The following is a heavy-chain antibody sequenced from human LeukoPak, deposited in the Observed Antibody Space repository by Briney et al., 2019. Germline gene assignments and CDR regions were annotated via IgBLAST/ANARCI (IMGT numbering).Heavy chain of an antibody. D-gene: IGHD1-20*01. CDR2: ISAYNGNT. Sequence: ASVKVSCKASGYTFTSYGISWVRQAPGQGLEWMGWISAYNGNTNYAQKLQGRVTMSTDTSTGTAYMELRSLRSDDTAVYYCARPPRFNWNDGDFDYWGQGTLVTVSS. CDR3: ARPPRFNWNDGDFDY. CDR1: GYTFTSYG. J-gene: IGHJ4*02. V-gene: IGHV1-18*01.